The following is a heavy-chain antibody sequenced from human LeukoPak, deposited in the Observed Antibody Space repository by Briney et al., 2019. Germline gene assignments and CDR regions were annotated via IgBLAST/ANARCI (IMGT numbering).Heavy chain of an antibody. CDR3: AKPRGSYSRVGDAFDI. CDR1: GFTFSSYA. J-gene: IGHJ3*02. V-gene: IGHV3-23*01. Sequence: PGGSLRLSCAASGFTFSSYAMSWVRQAPGKGMKWVSAISGSGGSTYYADSVKGRFTISGDNSKNTLYLQMNSLRAEDTAVYYCAKPRGSYSRVGDAFDIWGQGTMVTVSS. D-gene: IGHD1-26*01. CDR2: ISGSGGST.